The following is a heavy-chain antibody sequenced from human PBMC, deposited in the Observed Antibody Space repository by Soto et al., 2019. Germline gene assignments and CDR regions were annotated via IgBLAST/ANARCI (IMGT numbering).Heavy chain of an antibody. CDR3: ARHCSTTSCYRY. CDR2: IYYSGST. J-gene: IGHJ4*02. Sequence: PSETLSLTCTVSGASISGYHWGWIRQPPGKGLEWIGYIYYSGSTNYNPSLKSRVTISVDTSKNQFSLKLSSVTAADTAVYYCARHCSTTSCYRYWGQGTLVTVSS. CDR1: GASISGYH. V-gene: IGHV4-59*08. D-gene: IGHD2-2*01.